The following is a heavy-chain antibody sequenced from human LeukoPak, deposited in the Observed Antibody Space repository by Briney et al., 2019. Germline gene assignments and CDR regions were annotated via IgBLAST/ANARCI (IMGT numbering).Heavy chain of an antibody. CDR2: MNPNSGNT. V-gene: IGHV1-8*01. Sequence: ASVKVSCKASGYTFTSYDINWVRQATGQGLEWMGWMNPNSGNTGYAQKFQGRVTMTRDTSISTAYMELSRLRSDDTAVYYCASTTVVPFYFDYWGQGTLVTVSS. CDR1: GYTFTSYD. D-gene: IGHD4-23*01. CDR3: ASTTVVPFYFDY. J-gene: IGHJ4*02.